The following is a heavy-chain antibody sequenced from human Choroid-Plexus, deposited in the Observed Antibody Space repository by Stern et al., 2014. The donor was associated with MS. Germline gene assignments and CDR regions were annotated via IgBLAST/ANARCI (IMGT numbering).Heavy chain of an antibody. CDR3: VRERCINTRCYGGRFGYYYYGMDV. CDR1: GGSFSGYY. J-gene: IGHJ6*02. V-gene: IGHV4-34*01. Sequence: QVQLQQWGAGLLKPSETLSLTCAVYGGSFSGYYWSWIRQSPGKGLEWIGEIDRGGDPNYIPPLKSRSTISVNRSKTHLSRNLSAVTAADTAIYYCVRERCINTRCYGGRFGYYYYGMDVWGQGTTVTVSS. D-gene: IGHD2-2*01. CDR2: IDRGGDP.